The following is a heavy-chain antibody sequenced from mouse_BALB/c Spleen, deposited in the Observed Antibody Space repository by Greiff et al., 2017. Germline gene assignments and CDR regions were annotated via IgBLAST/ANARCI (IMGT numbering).Heavy chain of an antibody. J-gene: IGHJ4*01. V-gene: IGHV1S135*01. CDR3: ARGSLYAMDY. CDR1: GYSFTSYY. CDR2: IDPFNGGT. Sequence: EVQLQQSGPELMKPGASVKISCKASGYSFTSYYMHWVKQSHGKSLEWIGYIDPFNGGTSYNQKFKGKATLTVDKSSSTAYMHLSSLTSEDSAVYYCARGSLYAMDYWGQGTSVTVSS.